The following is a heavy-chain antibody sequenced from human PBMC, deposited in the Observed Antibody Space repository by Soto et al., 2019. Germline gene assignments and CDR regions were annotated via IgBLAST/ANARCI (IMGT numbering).Heavy chain of an antibody. CDR1: GYTFTGYY. CDR2: INPNSGGT. V-gene: IGHV1-2*02. J-gene: IGHJ6*02. Sequence: ASVKVSCKASGYTFTGYYMHWVLQAPGQGLEWMGWINPNSGGTNYAQKFQGRVTMTRDTSISTAYMELSRLRSDDTAVYYCARGYCSSTSCTMGYYYYGMDVWGQGTTVTVSS. CDR3: ARGYCSSTSCTMGYYYYGMDV. D-gene: IGHD2-2*01.